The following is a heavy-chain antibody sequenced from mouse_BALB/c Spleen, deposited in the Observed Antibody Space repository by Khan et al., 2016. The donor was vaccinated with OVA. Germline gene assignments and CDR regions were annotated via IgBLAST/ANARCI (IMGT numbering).Heavy chain of an antibody. CDR2: INPNNGGT. CDR3: ARLGYGSFGY. V-gene: IGHV1-18*01. Sequence: EVQLQQSGPELVKPGASVKIPCKASGYTFTDYNMDWVKQSHGKSLEWIGDINPNNGGTIYNQKFKGKATLTVDKSSNTAYIELRSLASEDTAVYYCARLGYGSFGYWGQGTLVTVSA. D-gene: IGHD1-1*01. J-gene: IGHJ3*01. CDR1: GYTFTDYN.